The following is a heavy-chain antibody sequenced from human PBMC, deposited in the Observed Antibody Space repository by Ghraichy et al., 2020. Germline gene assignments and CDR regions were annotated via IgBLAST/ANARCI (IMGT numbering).Heavy chain of an antibody. Sequence: GESLNISCKGSGYSFTSYWISWVRQMPGKGPEWMGRIDPSDSYTNYSPSFQGHVTISADKSISTAYLQWSSLKASDTAMYYCARHRSTVTPIDYWGQGTLVTVSS. V-gene: IGHV5-10-1*01. D-gene: IGHD4-17*01. J-gene: IGHJ4*02. CDR1: GYSFTSYW. CDR3: ARHRSTVTPIDY. CDR2: IDPSDSYT.